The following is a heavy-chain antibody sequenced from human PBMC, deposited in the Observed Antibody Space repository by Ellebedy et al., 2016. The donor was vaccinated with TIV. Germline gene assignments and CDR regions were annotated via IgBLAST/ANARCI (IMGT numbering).Heavy chain of an antibody. CDR2: ITESGGNT. CDR1: GFTFSNHA. CDR3: ARDPVGVGPAFDV. Sequence: PGGSLRLSCAASGFTFSNHAMTWVRQAPGKGLEWVSSITESGGNTYYADSVKGRFTISSDNSKDTLFLQMNSLRAEDTAIYFCARDPVGVGPAFDVWGQGTMVTVSS. V-gene: IGHV3-23*01. J-gene: IGHJ3*01. D-gene: IGHD4-23*01.